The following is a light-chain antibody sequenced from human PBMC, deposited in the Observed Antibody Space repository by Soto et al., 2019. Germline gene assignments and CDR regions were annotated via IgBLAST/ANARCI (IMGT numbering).Light chain of an antibody. CDR3: QHYDSYPWT. CDR2: DAS. V-gene: IGKV1-5*01. CDR1: QSISSW. J-gene: IGKJ1*01. Sequence: DIQMAQSPSTLSAXVGDRVTITCRASQSISSWLAWYRQKPGKAPKLLIYDASSLESGVPSRFSGSGSGTEFTLTISSLQPDDFATYYCQHYDSYPWTFGQGTKVDIK.